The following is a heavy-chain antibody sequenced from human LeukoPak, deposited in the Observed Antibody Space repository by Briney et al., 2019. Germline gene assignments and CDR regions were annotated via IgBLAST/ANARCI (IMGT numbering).Heavy chain of an antibody. CDR1: GFTFSSYS. CDR2: ISSSSGSI. D-gene: IGHD6-13*01. CDR3: AACITTLGTFDY. Sequence: GGSLRLSCAASGFTFSSYSMNWVRQAPGKGLEWVSYISSSSGSIYYADSVKGRFTISRDNAKNSLYLQMNSLRDEDTAVYYCAACITTLGTFDYWGQGTLVTVSS. J-gene: IGHJ4*02. V-gene: IGHV3-48*02.